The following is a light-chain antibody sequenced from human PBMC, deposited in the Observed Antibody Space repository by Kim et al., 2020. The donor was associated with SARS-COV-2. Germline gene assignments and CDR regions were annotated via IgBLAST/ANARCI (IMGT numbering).Light chain of an antibody. J-gene: IGKJ3*01. CDR1: QSVTSN. CDR2: AAS. V-gene: IGKV3-15*01. Sequence: EIVMTQSPATLSVSPGERATLSCRASQSVTSNLAWYQQKPGQAPRLLIYAASTRATGIPARFSGTGSGTEFTLTISSLQPEDFAIYYCQQYNNWPLFGPGTKVDIK. CDR3: QQYNNWPL.